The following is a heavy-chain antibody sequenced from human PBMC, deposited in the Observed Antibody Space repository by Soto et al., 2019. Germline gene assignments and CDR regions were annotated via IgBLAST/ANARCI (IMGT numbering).Heavy chain of an antibody. J-gene: IGHJ6*02. CDR2: IYYSGST. D-gene: IGHD3-22*01. CDR3: ARLRDSSGYHYGMDV. Sequence: TLSLTCTVSGGSISSSSYYWGWIRQPPGKGLEWIGSIYYSGSTYYNPSLKSRVTISVDTSKNQFSLKLSSVTAADTAVYYCARLRDSSGYHYGMDVWGQGTTVTVSS. CDR1: GGSISSSSYY. V-gene: IGHV4-39*01.